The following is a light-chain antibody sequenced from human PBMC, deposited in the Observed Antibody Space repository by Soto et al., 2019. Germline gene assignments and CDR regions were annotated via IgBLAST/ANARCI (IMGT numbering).Light chain of an antibody. CDR1: SSDVGGYNY. CDR3: SSYTTSNTRQIV. CDR2: DVS. J-gene: IGLJ1*01. Sequence: QSALTQPASVSGSPGQSITISCTGTSSDVGGYNYVSWYQQHPGKAPKFMIYDVSNRPSGVSNRFSGSKSGNTASLTLSGRQAEDEADYYCSSYTTSNTRQIVFGTGTKLAVL. V-gene: IGLV2-14*03.